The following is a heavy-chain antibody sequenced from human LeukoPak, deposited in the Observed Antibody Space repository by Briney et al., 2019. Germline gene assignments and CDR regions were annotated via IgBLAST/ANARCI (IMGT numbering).Heavy chain of an antibody. CDR2: IIPIFGTA. Sequence: SVKVSCKASGGTFSSYAISWVRQAPGQGLEWMGGIIPIFGTANYAQKFQGRVTITADESTSTAYMELSSLRSEDTAVYYCARDYYYDSSPRRYFDLWGRGTLVTVSS. D-gene: IGHD3-22*01. CDR3: ARDYYYDSSPRRYFDL. V-gene: IGHV1-69*13. CDR1: GGTFSSYA. J-gene: IGHJ2*01.